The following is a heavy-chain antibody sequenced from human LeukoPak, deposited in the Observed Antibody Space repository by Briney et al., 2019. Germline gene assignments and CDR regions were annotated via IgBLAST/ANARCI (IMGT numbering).Heavy chain of an antibody. CDR2: IWYDGSNK. CDR3: ARTVGYRAIDL. J-gene: IGHJ3*01. CDR1: GFTFSAYG. D-gene: IGHD4-23*01. V-gene: IGHV3-33*01. Sequence: PGGSLRLSCAASGFTFSAYGMHWVRQAPGKGPEWVAVIWYDGSNKYYADSVKGRFTISRDNAKNTLYLQMNSLRADDTAVYYCARTVGYRAIDLWGQGTMVTVSS.